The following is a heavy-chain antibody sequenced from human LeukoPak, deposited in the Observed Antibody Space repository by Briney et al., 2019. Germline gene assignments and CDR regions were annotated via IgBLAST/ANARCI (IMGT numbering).Heavy chain of an antibody. J-gene: IGHJ5*02. D-gene: IGHD2-15*01. CDR1: GGSISSGY. CDR3: AREYCSGGSCYSSWFDP. Sequence: PSETLSLTCTVSGGSISSGYWSWIRQPAGKGLEWIGRIYTSGSTNYNPSLKRRVTLSVDPSKNQFSQKLSFVTAADTAVYYCAREYCSGGSCYSSWFDPWGQGTLVTVSS. CDR2: IYTSGST. V-gene: IGHV4-4*07.